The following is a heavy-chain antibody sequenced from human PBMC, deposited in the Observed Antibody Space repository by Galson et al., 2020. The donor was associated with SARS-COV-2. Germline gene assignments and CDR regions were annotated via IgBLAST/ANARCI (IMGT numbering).Heavy chain of an antibody. Sequence: QLGESLKISCAASGFTFTNYAIHWVRQAPGKGLEWVAVISHDGRIEVYADSVKGRFTISRDNSENMLFLQMDSLRADDTAVYYCARDVSGGASDIWGQGQWSPSLQ. CDR2: ISHDGRIE. J-gene: IGHJ3*02. CDR3: ARDVSGGASDI. V-gene: IGHV3-30*04. D-gene: IGHD1-26*01. CDR1: GFTFTNYA.